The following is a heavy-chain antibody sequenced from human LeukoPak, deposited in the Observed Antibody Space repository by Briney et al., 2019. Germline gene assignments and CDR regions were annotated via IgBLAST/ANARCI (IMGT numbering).Heavy chain of an antibody. J-gene: IGHJ4*02. CDR1: GFTFSSYA. D-gene: IGHD3-10*02. Sequence: GGSLRLSCAASGFTFSSYAMSWVRQAPGKGLEWVSAISGSGGSTYYTDSVKGRFTISRDNSKNTLYLQMNSLRAEDTAVYYCAKSVVRGVMNDWGQGTLVTVSS. CDR2: ISGSGGST. V-gene: IGHV3-23*01. CDR3: AKSVVRGVMND.